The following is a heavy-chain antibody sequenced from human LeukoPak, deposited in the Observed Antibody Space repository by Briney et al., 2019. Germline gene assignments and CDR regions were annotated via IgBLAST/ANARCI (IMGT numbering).Heavy chain of an antibody. D-gene: IGHD4-23*01. V-gene: IGHV3-33*01. J-gene: IGHJ4*02. CDR1: GFTFSNYA. CDR2: IWYDDTNK. Sequence: GGSLRLSCAASGFTFSNYAMHWVRQAPGQGLEWVAAIWYDDTNKYYADSLNGRFTISKDDSKNTLYLQMNSLRAEDTAVYFCARDGRGGNYYMDYWGQGALVTVSS. CDR3: ARDGRGGNYYMDY.